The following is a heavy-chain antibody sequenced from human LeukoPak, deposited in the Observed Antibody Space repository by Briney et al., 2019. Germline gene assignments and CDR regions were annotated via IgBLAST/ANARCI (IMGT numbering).Heavy chain of an antibody. CDR1: GFTFSSYS. Sequence: GGSLRLSCAASGFTFSSYSMNWVRQGPGEGVGWVSYISSSSSTIYYADSVKGRFTISRDNAKNSLYLQMNGLRAEDTAVYYCAGLVWARDAFDIWGQGIMVTVSS. J-gene: IGHJ3*02. D-gene: IGHD1-26*01. V-gene: IGHV3-48*01. CDR2: ISSSSSTI. CDR3: AGLVWARDAFDI.